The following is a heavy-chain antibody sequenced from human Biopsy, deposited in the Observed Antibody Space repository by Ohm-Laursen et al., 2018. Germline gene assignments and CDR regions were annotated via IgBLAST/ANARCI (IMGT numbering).Heavy chain of an antibody. J-gene: IGHJ4*02. CDR3: ARLGSGDYFPTFFDF. Sequence: TLSLTCIVFGVSINGGRYYWNWIRHHPGKGLEWIGNIFYSANTYYNPSLKSRVTISVDTSKNQFSLKLSSVTAADTAVYYCARLGSGDYFPTFFDFWGQGALVTVSS. CDR1: GVSINGGRYY. V-gene: IGHV4-31*03. D-gene: IGHD5-12*01. CDR2: IFYSANT.